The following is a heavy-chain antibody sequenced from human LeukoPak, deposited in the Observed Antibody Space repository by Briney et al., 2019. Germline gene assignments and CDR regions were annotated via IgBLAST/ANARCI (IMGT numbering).Heavy chain of an antibody. CDR3: AKGIVPAPNGAFEI. J-gene: IGHJ3*02. D-gene: IGHD2-2*01. Sequence: SVKVSCKASGGTFSSYAISWVRQAPGQGLEWMGRIIPILGIANYAQKFQGRVTITADKSTSTAYMELSSLRSEDTAVYYCAKGIVPAPNGAFEIWGQGTMVTVSS. V-gene: IGHV1-69*04. CDR1: GGTFSSYA. CDR2: IIPILGIA.